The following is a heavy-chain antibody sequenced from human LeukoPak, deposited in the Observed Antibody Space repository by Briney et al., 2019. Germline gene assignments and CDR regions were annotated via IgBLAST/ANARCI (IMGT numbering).Heavy chain of an antibody. D-gene: IGHD6-19*01. V-gene: IGHV1-69*05. CDR1: GGTFSSYA. Sequence: SVKVSCKASGGTFSSYAISWVRQAPGQGLEWMGGIIPIFGTANYAQKFQGRVTLTRDTSTTTVYMELSSLRSEDTAVYYCARDPVAGPWYFDLWGRGTLVTVSS. CDR3: ARDPVAGPWYFDL. J-gene: IGHJ2*01. CDR2: IIPIFGTA.